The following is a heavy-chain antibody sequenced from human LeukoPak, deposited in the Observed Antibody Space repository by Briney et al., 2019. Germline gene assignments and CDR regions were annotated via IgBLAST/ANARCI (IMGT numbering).Heavy chain of an antibody. CDR2: ISGSAGST. CDR1: GFTFSSYA. CDR3: ARGQVDFDY. V-gene: IGHV3-23*01. J-gene: IGHJ4*02. Sequence: GGSLRLSCAASGFTFSSYAMSWVRQAPGKGLEWVSAISGSAGSTYYADSVKGRFTISRDNSKNTLYLQMNSLRDEDTAVYYCARGQVDFDYWGQGTLVTVSS. D-gene: IGHD5-12*01.